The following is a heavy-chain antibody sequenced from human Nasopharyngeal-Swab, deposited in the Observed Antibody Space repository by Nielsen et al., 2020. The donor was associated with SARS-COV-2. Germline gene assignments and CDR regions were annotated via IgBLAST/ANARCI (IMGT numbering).Heavy chain of an antibody. V-gene: IGHV3-30-3*01. CDR1: GFTFKSFP. CDR2: ISYDVDKT. CDR3: ARGASFGAVSDAMDV. Sequence: GESLKISCATSGFTFKSFPMHWVRQGPDKGLERVAVISYDVDKTFYADPVKGRFTVSRDNAKNTLYLQMVNLRVEDTAVYYCARGASFGAVSDAMDVWGQGTTVTVSS. J-gene: IGHJ6*02. D-gene: IGHD3-10*01.